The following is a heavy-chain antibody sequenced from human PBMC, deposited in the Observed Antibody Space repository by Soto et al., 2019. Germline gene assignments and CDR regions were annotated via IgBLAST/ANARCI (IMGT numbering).Heavy chain of an antibody. CDR3: TRGPRPISTGTGAY. Sequence: GGRRRRSGAAGGCSLKRYWMQWGSQTHGNELVCLSRFYNAGSYTAYADSVQGRFTTSRAHVNHTLYLQINNLRPEPSPLYYCTRGPRPISTGTGAYWGQGTQVTVSS. J-gene: IGHJ4*02. CDR1: GCSLKRYW. D-gene: IGHD3-10*01. V-gene: IGHV3-74*01. CDR2: FYNAGSYT.